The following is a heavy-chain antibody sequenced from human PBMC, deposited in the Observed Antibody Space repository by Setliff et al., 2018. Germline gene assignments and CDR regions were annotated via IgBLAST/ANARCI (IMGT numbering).Heavy chain of an antibody. CDR1: GGSFSGYY. J-gene: IGHJ6*03. Sequence: PSETLSLTCAVYGGSFSGYYWSWIRQPPGKGLEWIGYIYHSGNTYYNPSLKSRITTSVDTSKNQFSLKLSSVTAADMAVYYCARAEHGYDFWSGYYGYYYYYMDVWGKGTTVTVSS. CDR3: ARAEHGYDFWSGYYGYYYYYMDV. D-gene: IGHD3-3*01. V-gene: IGHV4-34*01. CDR2: IYHSGNT.